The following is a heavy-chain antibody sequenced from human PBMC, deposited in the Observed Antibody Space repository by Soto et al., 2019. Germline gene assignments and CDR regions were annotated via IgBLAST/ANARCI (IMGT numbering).Heavy chain of an antibody. D-gene: IGHD5-18*01. CDR2: ISGSGGST. J-gene: IGHJ5*02. CDR1: GFTFSSYA. V-gene: IGHV3-23*01. CDR3: ARRGYSYGSGFDP. Sequence: GGSLRLSCAASGFTFSSYAMSWVRQAPGKGLEWVSAISGSGGSTYYADSVKGRFTISRDNAKNSLYLQMNSLRAEDTAVYYCARRGYSYGSGFDPWGQGTLVTVSS.